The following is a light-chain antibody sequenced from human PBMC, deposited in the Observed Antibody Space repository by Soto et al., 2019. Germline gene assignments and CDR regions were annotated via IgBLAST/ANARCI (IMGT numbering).Light chain of an antibody. CDR3: MQALQTPYT. CDR2: WSS. Sequence: DIVMTQSPLSLPVTPGEPASISCRSSQSLLHSNGRTYLDWYLQKPGQSPQLLIHWSSYRASGVTDRFSGSGSGTDFKLKISRVEAEDVGVYYCMQALQTPYTFGRGTKLEIK. V-gene: IGKV2-28*01. CDR1: QSLLHSNGRTY. J-gene: IGKJ2*01.